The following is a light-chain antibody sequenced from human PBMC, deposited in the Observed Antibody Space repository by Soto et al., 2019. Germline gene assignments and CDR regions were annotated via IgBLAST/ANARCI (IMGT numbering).Light chain of an antibody. CDR3: AAWDDSLSLWV. V-gene: IGLV1-47*01. Sequence: QSVLTQPPSASGTPGQRVTISCSGSNSNIGTNAVYWFQHLPGLAPKVLIYRDDQRPSGVSDRFSGSKSGTSCSPAISGLRSEDEADYYCAAWDDSLSLWVFGGGTKVTVL. CDR2: RDD. CDR1: NSNIGTNA. J-gene: IGLJ3*02.